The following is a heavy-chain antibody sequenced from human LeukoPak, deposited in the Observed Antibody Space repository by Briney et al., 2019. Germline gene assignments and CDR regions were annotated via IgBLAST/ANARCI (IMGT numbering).Heavy chain of an antibody. CDR3: AREARSGWPTGDY. CDR2: IIPIFGTA. J-gene: IGHJ4*02. CDR1: GGTFSSYA. D-gene: IGHD6-19*01. V-gene: IGHV1-69*05. Sequence: SVKVSCKASGGTFSSYAISCVRQAPGQGLEWMGGIIPIFGTANYAQKFQGRVTITTDESTSTAYMELSSLRSEDTAVYYCAREARSGWPTGDYWGQGTLVTVSS.